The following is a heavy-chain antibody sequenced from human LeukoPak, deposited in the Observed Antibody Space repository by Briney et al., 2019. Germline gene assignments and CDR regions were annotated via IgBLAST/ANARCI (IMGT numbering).Heavy chain of an antibody. D-gene: IGHD3-3*01. Sequence: SETLSLTCTVSGGSISRYYWSWIRHPPGKGLECIGYIYYSGSTNYNPSLKSRVPISVDTSKNQFSLKLSSVTAADTAVYYCARAPLLGIFGLDPWGQGTLVTVSS. CDR2: IYYSGST. V-gene: IGHV4-59*01. CDR1: GGSISRYY. J-gene: IGHJ5*02. CDR3: ARAPLLGIFGLDP.